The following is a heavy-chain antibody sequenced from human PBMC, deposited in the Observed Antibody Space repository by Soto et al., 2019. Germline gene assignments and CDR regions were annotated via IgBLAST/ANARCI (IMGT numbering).Heavy chain of an antibody. Sequence: SETLSLTCTVSGGSMTSYYWNWIRQPPGKGLEWIGYIYYSGSPNYNPSLKSRVTISADTSKNQFSLKLSSVTAADTAVYYCARDIVVVVAAPGYYYGMDVWGQGTTVTVSS. CDR2: IYYSGSP. CDR1: GGSMTSYY. V-gene: IGHV4-59*01. CDR3: ARDIVVVVAAPGYYYGMDV. D-gene: IGHD2-15*01. J-gene: IGHJ6*02.